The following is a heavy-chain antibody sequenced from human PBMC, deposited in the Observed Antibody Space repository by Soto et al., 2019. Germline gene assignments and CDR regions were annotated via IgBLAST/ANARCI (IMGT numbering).Heavy chain of an antibody. V-gene: IGHV4-59*01. J-gene: IGHJ5*02. Sequence: SETLSLTCTVSGGSISSYYWSWIRQPPGKGLDWFGFIYYIGSTNYNPSLKSRVTISVDTSKTQFSLKLSSVTAADTAVYYCARDLRVGTDWFDPWGQGTLVTVSS. CDR2: IYYIGST. CDR1: GGSISSYY. D-gene: IGHD2-21*02. CDR3: ARDLRVGTDWFDP.